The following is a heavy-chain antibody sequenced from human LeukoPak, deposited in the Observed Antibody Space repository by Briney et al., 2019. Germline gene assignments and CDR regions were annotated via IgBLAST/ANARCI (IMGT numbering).Heavy chain of an antibody. V-gene: IGHV3-23*01. Sequence: GGSLRLSCAASGFTFSSYAMSWVRQAPGKGLEWVSAISGSGGSTYYADSVKGRFTISRDNSKNTRYLQMNSLRAEDTAVYYCAKSLVGRLYYFYMDVWGKGTTVTVSS. CDR2: ISGSGGST. D-gene: IGHD3-16*01. CDR1: GFTFSSYA. J-gene: IGHJ6*03. CDR3: AKSLVGRLYYFYMDV.